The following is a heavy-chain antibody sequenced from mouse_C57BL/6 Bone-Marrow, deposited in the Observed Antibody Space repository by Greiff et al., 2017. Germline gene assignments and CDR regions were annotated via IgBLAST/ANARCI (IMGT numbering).Heavy chain of an antibody. D-gene: IGHD1-1*01. V-gene: IGHV1-85*01. CDR2: LYPRDGST. CDR1: GYTFTSYD. Sequence: QVQLQQSGPELVKPGASVKLSCKASGYTFTSYDINWVKQRPGQGLEWIGWLYPRDGSTKYNEKFKGKATVTVDTSSSTAYMELHSLTSVGSAVYFCAIDYGSTFWYFDVWGTGTTVTVSA. J-gene: IGHJ1*03. CDR3: AIDYGSTFWYFDV.